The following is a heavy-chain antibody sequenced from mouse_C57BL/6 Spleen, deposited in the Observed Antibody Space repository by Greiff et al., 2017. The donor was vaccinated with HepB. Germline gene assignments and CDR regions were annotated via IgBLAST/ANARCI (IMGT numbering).Heavy chain of an antibody. V-gene: IGHV5-12*01. D-gene: IGHD2-2*01. CDR1: GFTFSDYY. CDR2: ISNGGGST. Sequence: EVKLVESGGGLVQPGGSLKLSCAASGFTFSDYYMYWVRQTPEKRLEWVAYISNGGGSTYYPDTVKGRFTISRDNAKNTLYLQMSRLKSEDTAMYYCARQFGYHGDWFAYWGQGTLVTVSA. J-gene: IGHJ3*01. CDR3: ARQFGYHGDWFAY.